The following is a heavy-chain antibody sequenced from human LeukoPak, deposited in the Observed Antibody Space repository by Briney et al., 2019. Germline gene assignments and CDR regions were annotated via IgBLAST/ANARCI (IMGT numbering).Heavy chain of an antibody. J-gene: IGHJ4*02. Sequence: GGSLRLSCAASGFTFSSYWMHWVRQAPGKGLVWVSRINSDGSSTSYADSVKGRFTISRDNSKNTLFLQMNSLRAEDTAVYYCAKEEPRFDYFDYWGQGTLVTVSS. CDR1: GFTFSSYW. D-gene: IGHD1-14*01. CDR2: INSDGSST. CDR3: AKEEPRFDYFDY. V-gene: IGHV3-74*01.